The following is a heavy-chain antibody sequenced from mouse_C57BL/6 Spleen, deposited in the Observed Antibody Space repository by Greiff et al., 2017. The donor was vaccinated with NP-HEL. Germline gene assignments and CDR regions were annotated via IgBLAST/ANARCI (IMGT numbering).Heavy chain of an antibody. CDR2: IDPENGDT. J-gene: IGHJ4*01. Sequence: DVQLQESGAELVRPGASVKLSCTASGFNIKDDYMHWVKQRPEQGLEWIGWIDPENGDTEYASKFQGKATITADTSSNTAYLQLSSLTSEDTAVYYCTTGSYYAMDYWGQGTSVTVSS. CDR3: TTGSYYAMDY. CDR1: GFNIKDDY. V-gene: IGHV14-4*01.